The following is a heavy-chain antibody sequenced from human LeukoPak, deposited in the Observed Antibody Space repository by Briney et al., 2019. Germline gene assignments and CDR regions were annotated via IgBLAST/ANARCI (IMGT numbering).Heavy chain of an antibody. Sequence: PSETLSLTCAVYGGSFSGYYWSWIRQPPGKGLEWIGEINHSGSTNYNPSLKSRVTISVDTSKNQFSLKLSSVTAADTAVYYCARGRRVFRNPTRYYMDVWGKGTTVTVSS. CDR3: ARGRRVFRNPTRYYMDV. J-gene: IGHJ6*03. V-gene: IGHV4-34*01. CDR2: INHSGST. D-gene: IGHD3-10*01. CDR1: GGSFSGYY.